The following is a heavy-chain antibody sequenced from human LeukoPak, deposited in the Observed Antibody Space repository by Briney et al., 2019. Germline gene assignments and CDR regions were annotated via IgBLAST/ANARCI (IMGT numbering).Heavy chain of an antibody. Sequence: PSETLSLTCTVSGDSVSSGYYYWSWIRQPPGKGLEWIGNSYYTGSTNYNPSLKSRVTISVDTSKSQFSLKLNSVTAADMAVYYCARNYYDSSGYYLFDAFDIWGQGTMVTVSS. CDR1: GDSVSSGYYY. V-gene: IGHV4-61*01. D-gene: IGHD3-22*01. CDR3: ARNYYDSSGYYLFDAFDI. CDR2: SYYTGST. J-gene: IGHJ3*02.